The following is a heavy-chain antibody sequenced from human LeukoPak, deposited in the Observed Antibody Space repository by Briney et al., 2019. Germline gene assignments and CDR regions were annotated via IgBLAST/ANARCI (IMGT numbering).Heavy chain of an antibody. CDR2: INHSGST. V-gene: IGHV4-34*01. Sequence: SETLSLTCAVYGGSFSGYYWSWIRQPPGKGLEWIGEINHSGSTNYNPSLKSRVTISVDTSKNQFSLKLSSVTAADTAVYYCAGLKPQHFPIVATIPYYYYGMDVWGQGTTVTVSS. CDR1: GGSFSGYY. D-gene: IGHD5-12*01. CDR3: AGLKPQHFPIVATIPYYYYGMDV. J-gene: IGHJ6*02.